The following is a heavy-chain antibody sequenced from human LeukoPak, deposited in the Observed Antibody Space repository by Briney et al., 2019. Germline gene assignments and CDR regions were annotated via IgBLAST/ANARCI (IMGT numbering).Heavy chain of an antibody. V-gene: IGHV4-4*07. Sequence: SETLSLTCTVSGDSIYSSYWTWIRHPAGKELEWIGRVYTSGNTKYNPSLKSRVTISVDKSKNQFSLKVNSVTAADTAVYYCARDQTATGYFDYWGQGALVTVSS. CDR1: GDSIYSSY. CDR3: ARDQTATGYFDY. D-gene: IGHD2-21*02. J-gene: IGHJ4*02. CDR2: VYTSGNT.